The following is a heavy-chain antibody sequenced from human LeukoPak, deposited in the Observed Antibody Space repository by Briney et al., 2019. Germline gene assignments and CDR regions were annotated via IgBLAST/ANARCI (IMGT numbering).Heavy chain of an antibody. J-gene: IGHJ4*02. CDR1: GFTFSSYA. D-gene: IGHD4-17*01. V-gene: IGHV3-30-3*01. Sequence: PGGTLRLSCAASGFTFSSYAMHWVRQAPGEGLEGVAVISYDGSNKYYADSVKGRFTISRDNSKNTLYLQMNSLRAEDTAVYYCARGFDVYGDYGGSDFDYWGQGTLVTVSS. CDR2: ISYDGSNK. CDR3: ARGFDVYGDYGGSDFDY.